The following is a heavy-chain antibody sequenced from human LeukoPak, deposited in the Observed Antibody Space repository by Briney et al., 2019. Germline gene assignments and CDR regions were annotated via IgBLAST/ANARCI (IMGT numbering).Heavy chain of an antibody. CDR3: AKHESLIAFDI. J-gene: IGHJ3*02. Sequence: SETLSLTCTVSGGSISSSSYYWGWIRQPPGMGLEWIGTIHYSGSTNYSPSLKSRVTMSVDTSKNQFSLRLSSVTAADTAVYYCAKHESLIAFDIWGQGTMVTVSS. CDR2: IHYSGST. V-gene: IGHV4-39*01. CDR1: GGSISSSSYY.